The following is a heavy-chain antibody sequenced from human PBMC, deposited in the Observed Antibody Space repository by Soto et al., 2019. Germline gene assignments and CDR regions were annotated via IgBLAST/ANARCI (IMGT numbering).Heavy chain of an antibody. CDR2: IVVGSGNT. V-gene: IGHV1-58*01. D-gene: IGHD3-10*01. J-gene: IGHJ6*02. CDR1: GFTFTSSA. Sequence: ASVKVSCKASGFTFTSSAVQWVRQARGQRLEWIGWIVVGSGNTNYAQKFQERVTITRDMSTSTAYMELSSLRSEDTAVYYCAADAGITMVRGVIRDYYYYGMDVWGQGTTVTVSS. CDR3: AADAGITMVRGVIRDYYYYGMDV.